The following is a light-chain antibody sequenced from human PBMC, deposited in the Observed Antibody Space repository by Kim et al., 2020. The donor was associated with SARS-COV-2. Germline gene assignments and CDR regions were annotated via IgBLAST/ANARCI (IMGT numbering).Light chain of an antibody. V-gene: IGLV2-14*03. CDR3: SSYTGSNTLL. J-gene: IGLJ2*01. CDR1: SSDIGDYNY. Sequence: GQSITISCTGTSSDIGDYNYVSWYQQHPGKAPKLLIYSVSNRPSGVSNRFSGSKSGNTASLTISGLHAEDEADYYCSSYTGSNTLLFGGGTQLTVL. CDR2: SVS.